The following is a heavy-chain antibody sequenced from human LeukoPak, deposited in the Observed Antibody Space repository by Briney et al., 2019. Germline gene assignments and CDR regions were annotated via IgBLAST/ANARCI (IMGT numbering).Heavy chain of an antibody. CDR2: IYTSGST. J-gene: IGHJ5*02. V-gene: IGHV4-4*07. CDR3: AGDRAAAGTGNNWFDP. CDR1: GGSISSYY. D-gene: IGHD6-13*01. Sequence: PSETLSLTCTVSGGSISSYYWSWIRQPAGKGLEWIGRIYTSGSTNYNPSLKSRVTMSVDTSKNQFSLKLSSVTAADTAVYYCAGDRAAAGTGNNWFDPWGQGTLVTVSS.